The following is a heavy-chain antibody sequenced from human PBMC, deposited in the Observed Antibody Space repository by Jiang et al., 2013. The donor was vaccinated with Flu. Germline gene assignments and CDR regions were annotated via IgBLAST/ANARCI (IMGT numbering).Heavy chain of an antibody. CDR1: GGSFSGYY. J-gene: IGHJ4*02. CDR3: ARLPGIAAAGTHRSLDY. V-gene: IGHV4-34*01. D-gene: IGHD6-13*01. Sequence: LLKPSETLSLTCAVYGGSFSGYYWSWIRQPPGKGLEWIGEINHSGSTNYNPSLKSRVTISVDTSKNQFSLKLSSVTAADTAVYYCARLPGIAAAGTHRSLDYWGQGTLVTVSS. CDR2: INHSGST.